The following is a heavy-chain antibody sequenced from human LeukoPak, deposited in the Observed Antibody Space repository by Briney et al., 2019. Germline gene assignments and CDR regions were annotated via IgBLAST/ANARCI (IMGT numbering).Heavy chain of an antibody. CDR3: ARDLGRIAARPFYYYYYMDV. V-gene: IGHV1-69*05. CDR1: GGTFSSYA. J-gene: IGHJ6*03. D-gene: IGHD6-6*01. Sequence: SVKVSCKASGGTFSSYAISWVRQAPGQGLEWMGGIIPIFGTANYAQKFQGRVTITTDESTSTANMELSSLRSEDTAVYYCARDLGRIAARPFYYYYYMDVWGKGTTVTVSS. CDR2: IIPIFGTA.